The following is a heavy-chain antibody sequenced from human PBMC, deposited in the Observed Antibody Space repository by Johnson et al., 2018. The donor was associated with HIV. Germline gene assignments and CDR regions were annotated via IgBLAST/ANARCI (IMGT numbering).Heavy chain of an antibody. V-gene: IGHV3-30*04. J-gene: IGHJ3*02. D-gene: IGHD3-16*01. CDR1: GFTFSSYA. CDR3: ARDIEYHYDYVWGSRGAFDI. Sequence: VQLVESGGGVVQPGRSLRLSCAASGFTFSSYAMHWVRQAPGKGLEWVAVISYDGSNKYYADSVKGPFTITRDNCKNTLYLQMNSLRAEDTAVYYCARDIEYHYDYVWGSRGAFDIWGQGTMVTVSS. CDR2: ISYDGSNK.